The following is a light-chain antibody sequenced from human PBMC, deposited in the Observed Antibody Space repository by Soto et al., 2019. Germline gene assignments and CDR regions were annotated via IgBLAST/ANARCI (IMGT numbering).Light chain of an antibody. CDR3: QSYDSSLSGSGV. CDR1: SSNIGSGYD. CDR2: GNN. J-gene: IGLJ2*01. V-gene: IGLV1-40*01. Sequence: QSVLTQPASVSGSPGQSITISCTGSSSNIGSGYDVHWYQQLPGTAPKLLIYGNNNRPSGVPDRFSGSKSGTSASLAITGLQAEDEADYYCQSYDSSLSGSGVFGGGTQLTVL.